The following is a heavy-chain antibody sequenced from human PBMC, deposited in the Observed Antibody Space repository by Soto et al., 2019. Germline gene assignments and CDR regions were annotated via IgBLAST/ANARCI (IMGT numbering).Heavy chain of an antibody. V-gene: IGHV1-69*06. CDR2: IIPIFGTA. CDR1: GGTFSSYA. Sequence: SVKVSCKASGGTFSSYAISWVRQAPGQGLEWMGGIIPIFGTANYAQKFQGRVTITADKSTSTAYMELSSLRSEDTAVYYCARVYRFTGPNTFLTVYYYFDSGGKGPRVTVPS. D-gene: IGHD3-9*01. CDR3: ARVYRFTGPNTFLTVYYYFDS. J-gene: IGHJ4*02.